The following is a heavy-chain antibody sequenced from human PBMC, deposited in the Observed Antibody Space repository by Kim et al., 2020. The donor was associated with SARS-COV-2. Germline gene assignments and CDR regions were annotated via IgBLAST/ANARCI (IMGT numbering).Heavy chain of an antibody. CDR3: ATPPGVVVAATRVY. Sequence: GGSLRLSCAASGFTFSSYAMSWVRQAPGKGLEWVSAISGSGGSTYYADSVKGRFTISRDNSKNTLYLQMNSLRAEDTAVYYCATPPGVVVAATRVYWGQGTLVTVSS. J-gene: IGHJ4*02. CDR2: ISGSGGST. CDR1: GFTFSSYA. D-gene: IGHD2-15*01. V-gene: IGHV3-23*01.